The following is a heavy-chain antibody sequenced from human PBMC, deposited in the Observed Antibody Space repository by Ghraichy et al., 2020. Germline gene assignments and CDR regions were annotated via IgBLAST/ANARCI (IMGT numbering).Heavy chain of an antibody. CDR3: VKEYLDLYDFNWFDP. D-gene: IGHD3-3*01. Sequence: GGSRRLSCAASGFTFSKSAMSWVRQAPEKGLEWVAAISGNGINTYYPSSVRGRFTISRDNSKNILYLQMNSLSADDSAVYYCVKEYLDLYDFNWFDPWGQGTRVTVSS. CDR1: GFTFSKSA. V-gene: IGHV3-23*01. J-gene: IGHJ5*02. CDR2: ISGNGINT.